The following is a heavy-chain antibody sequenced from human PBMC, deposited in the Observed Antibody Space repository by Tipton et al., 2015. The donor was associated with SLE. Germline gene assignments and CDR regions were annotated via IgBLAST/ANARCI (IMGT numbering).Heavy chain of an antibody. CDR3: ARARTTVIQGLIAFDY. CDR1: GGSISSGSYF. Sequence: TLSLTCTLSGGSISSGSYFWTWIRQPAGKGLEWLGRIHTSGGTSYNPSLEGRVTMSVDRSENQFSPKLSSVTAADTAVYYCARARTTVIQGLIAFDYWAQGTLVTVSS. D-gene: IGHD3-16*02. J-gene: IGHJ4*02. V-gene: IGHV4-61*02. CDR2: IHTSGGT.